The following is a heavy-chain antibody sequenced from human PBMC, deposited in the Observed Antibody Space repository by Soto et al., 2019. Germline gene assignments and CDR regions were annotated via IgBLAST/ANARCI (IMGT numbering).Heavy chain of an antibody. D-gene: IGHD3-9*01. V-gene: IGHV3-7*03. Sequence: GGSLRLSCVASGFIFRDDYMSWVRQAPGKGREWVAKTNKDGSEAYYVDSLEGRFTISRDNAKNLLFLEMKSLRVDDAAVYYCARDVWFSLGYWGGGTLVTVSS. J-gene: IGHJ4*02. CDR1: GFIFRDDY. CDR3: ARDVWFSLGY. CDR2: TNKDGSEA.